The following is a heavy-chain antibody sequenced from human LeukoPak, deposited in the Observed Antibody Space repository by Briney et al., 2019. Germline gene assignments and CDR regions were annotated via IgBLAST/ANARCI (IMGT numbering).Heavy chain of an antibody. J-gene: IGHJ4*02. CDR3: ARAMVRGAAFDY. CDR1: GGSISSYY. Sequence: PSETLSLTCTVSGGSISSYYWSWIRQPPGKGLEWIGYIYYSGSTNYNPSLKSRVTISVDTSKNQFSLKLNSVTAADTAVYYCARAMVRGAAFDYWGQGTLVTVSS. CDR2: IYYSGST. V-gene: IGHV4-59*01. D-gene: IGHD3-10*01.